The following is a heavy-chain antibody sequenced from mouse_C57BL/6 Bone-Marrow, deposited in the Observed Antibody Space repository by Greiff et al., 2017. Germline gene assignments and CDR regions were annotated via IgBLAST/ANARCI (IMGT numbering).Heavy chain of an antibody. V-gene: IGHV1-56*01. CDR2: IFPGSGST. J-gene: IGHJ2*01. CDR1: GYTFTSHW. D-gene: IGHD2-4*01. CDR3: ARRSYYDYDGGDYFDG. Sequence: VQLQQSGPELVRPGASVKISCKAPGYTFTSHWMPWVRQRPGQGLEWIGEIFPGSGSTYYNEKFKGQATLSVDTSSSTAYLQLSSLTSEDAAVYFCARRSYYDYDGGDYFDGWGQGTTLTVSS.